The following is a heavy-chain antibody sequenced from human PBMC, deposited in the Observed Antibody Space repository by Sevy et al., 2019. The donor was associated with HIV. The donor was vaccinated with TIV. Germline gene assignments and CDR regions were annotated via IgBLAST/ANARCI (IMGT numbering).Heavy chain of an antibody. D-gene: IGHD5-18*01. CDR1: GFTFSTYA. Sequence: GGSLRLSCAASGFTFSTYAMSWVRQAPGKGLEWVSAISSGGRKYYTDSVKGRFTISRDNSKNTLYLQMNSRRAEDTAIYYCAKDEGHSGYNFGFSYDYWGQGTLVTVSS. CDR2: ISSGGRK. J-gene: IGHJ4*02. V-gene: IGHV3-23*01. CDR3: AKDEGHSGYNFGFSYDY.